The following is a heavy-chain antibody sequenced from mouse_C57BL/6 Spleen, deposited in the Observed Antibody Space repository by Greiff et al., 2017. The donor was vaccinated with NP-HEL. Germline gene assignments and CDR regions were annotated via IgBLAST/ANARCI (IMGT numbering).Heavy chain of an antibody. D-gene: IGHD1-1*01. CDR3: ARDPHCSSSDINWYFWG. CDR1: GFTFSSYA. V-gene: IGHV5-4*01. J-gene: IGHJ1*03. Sequence: VKLMESGGGLVKPGGSLKLSCAASGFTFSSYAMSWVRQTPEKRLEWVATISAGGSYTYYPDNVKGRFTFSRDTAKNTLYLQISQLSDEYTAKYYGARDPHCSSSDINWYFWGWGTGTTVTVAT. CDR2: ISAGGSYT.